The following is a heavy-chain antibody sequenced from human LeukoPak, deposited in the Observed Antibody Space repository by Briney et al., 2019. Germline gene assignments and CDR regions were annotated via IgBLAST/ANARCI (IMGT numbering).Heavy chain of an antibody. CDR1: GGTFSSYA. D-gene: IGHD3-22*01. Sequence: AASVKVSCKASGGTFSSYAISWVRQAPGQGLEWKGRIIPIFGTANYAQKFQGRVTITTDESTSTAYMELSSLRSEDTAVYYCASSAPHDYDSSGYSLDYWGQGTLVTVSS. J-gene: IGHJ4*02. CDR2: IIPIFGTA. V-gene: IGHV1-69*05. CDR3: ASSAPHDYDSSGYSLDY.